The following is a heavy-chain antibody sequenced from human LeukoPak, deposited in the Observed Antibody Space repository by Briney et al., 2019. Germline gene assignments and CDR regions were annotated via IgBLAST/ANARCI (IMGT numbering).Heavy chain of an antibody. CDR2: ISGSGGST. CDR1: GFTFSSYA. Sequence: GGSLRLSCAASGFTFSSYAMSWVRQAPGKGLEWVSAISGSGGSTYYADSVKGRFTISRDNSKNTLYLQMNSLRAEDTAVYYCAKDPDYYASSGYDYVQNGMDVWGQGTTVTVSS. D-gene: IGHD3-22*01. V-gene: IGHV3-23*01. J-gene: IGHJ6*02. CDR3: AKDPDYYASSGYDYVQNGMDV.